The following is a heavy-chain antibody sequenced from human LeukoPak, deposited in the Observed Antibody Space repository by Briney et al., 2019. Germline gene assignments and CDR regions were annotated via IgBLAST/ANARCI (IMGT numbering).Heavy chain of an antibody. CDR2: ISAYSGRT. CDR1: GYSSASYG. D-gene: IGHD3-3*01. J-gene: IGHJ4*02. Sequence: ASVKVSCKASGYSSASYGITWVRQAPGQGLEWMGWISAYSGRTNYVETFKGRLTLTTDTSTRTAYMELRGLTSDDTATYFCARDLQASNYNYWSGYFPLAFWGQGTLTTASS. V-gene: IGHV1-18*01. CDR3: ARDLQASNYNYWSGYFPLAF.